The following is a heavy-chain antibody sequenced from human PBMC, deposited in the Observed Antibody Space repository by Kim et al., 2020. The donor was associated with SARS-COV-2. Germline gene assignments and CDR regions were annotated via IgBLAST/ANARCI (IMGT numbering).Heavy chain of an antibody. Sequence: SETLSLTCAVYGGSFSGYYWSWIRQPPGKGLEWIGEINHSGSTNYNPSLKSRVTISVDTSKNQFSLKLSSVTAADTAVYYCARVKYYDFWSGYSWGGNWFDPWGQGTLVTGS. V-gene: IGHV4-34*01. CDR1: GGSFSGYY. CDR2: INHSGST. J-gene: IGHJ5*02. D-gene: IGHD3-3*01. CDR3: ARVKYYDFWSGYSWGGNWFDP.